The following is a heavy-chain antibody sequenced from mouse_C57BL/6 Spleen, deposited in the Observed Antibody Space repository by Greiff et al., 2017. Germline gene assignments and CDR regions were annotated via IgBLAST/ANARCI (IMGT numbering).Heavy chain of an antibody. CDR1: GFTFSDYG. D-gene: IGHD1-1*01. CDR3: ARNLLLQY. CDR2: IINGSSTI. J-gene: IGHJ2*01. V-gene: IGHV5-17*01. Sequence: EVKVVESGGGLVKPGGSLKLSCAASGFTFSDYGMHWVRQAPEKGLEWVAYIINGSSTIYYADTVKGRFTISRDDAKNTLFLQLTSLRSEDTAMYYCARNLLLQYWGQGTTLTVSS.